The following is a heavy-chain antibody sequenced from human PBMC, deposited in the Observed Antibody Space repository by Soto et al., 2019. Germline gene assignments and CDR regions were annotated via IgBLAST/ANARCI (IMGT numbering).Heavy chain of an antibody. Sequence: LRLSCALSGFDSSYYWIQWFRQSPGKGLEWVSRIDPDGTTTNYADSVKGRFSVSRDNAKKTIYLQMNSLTADDTAPYYCARGPRPSSAGTGAYWGQGTLVTVSS. CDR3: ARGPRPSSAGTGAY. CDR1: GFDSSYYW. D-gene: IGHD1-1*01. J-gene: IGHJ1*01. V-gene: IGHV3-74*01. CDR2: IDPDGTTT.